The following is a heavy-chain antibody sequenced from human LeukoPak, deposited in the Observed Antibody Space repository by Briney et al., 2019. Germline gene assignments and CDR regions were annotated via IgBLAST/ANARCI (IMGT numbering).Heavy chain of an antibody. CDR1: GGSISSYY. CDR2: IYYSGST. J-gene: IGHJ4*02. Sequence: PSETLSLTCTVSGGSISSYYWSWIRQPPGKGLEWIGYIYYSGSTNYNPSLKSRATISVDTSKNQFSLKLSSVTAADTAVYYCARRPSGSRPFDYWGQGTLVTVSS. D-gene: IGHD6-19*01. CDR3: ARRPSGSRPFDY. V-gene: IGHV4-59*08.